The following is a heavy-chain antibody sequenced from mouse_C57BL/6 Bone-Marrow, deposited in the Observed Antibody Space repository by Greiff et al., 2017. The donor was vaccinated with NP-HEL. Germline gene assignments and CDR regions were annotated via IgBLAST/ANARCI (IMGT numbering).Heavy chain of an antibody. J-gene: IGHJ4*01. V-gene: IGHV5-16*01. CDR2: INSDGSST. Sequence: DVQLVESEGGLVQPGSSMKLSCTASGFTFSDYYMAWVRQVPEKGLDWVANINSDGSSTYYLASLKGRFIISRDNAKNILYLQLRSLKSEGTATYYCAREGGLRRRTYAMDYWGQGTSVTVSS. CDR1: GFTFSDYY. D-gene: IGHD2-4*01. CDR3: AREGGLRRRTYAMDY.